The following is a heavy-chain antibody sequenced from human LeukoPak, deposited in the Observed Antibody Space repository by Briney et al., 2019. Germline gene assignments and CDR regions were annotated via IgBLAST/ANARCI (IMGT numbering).Heavy chain of an antibody. J-gene: IGHJ4*02. CDR2: IYSGGST. Sequence: PGGALRLSCAASGFTVSSNYMSWVRQAPGKGLEWVSVIYSGGSTYYADSVKGRFTISRDNSKNTLYLQMNSLRAEDTAVYYCASGRALHQWLLGIYYFDYWGQGTLVTVSS. CDR3: ASGRALHQWLLGIYYFDY. V-gene: IGHV3-53*01. D-gene: IGHD3-22*01. CDR1: GFTVSSNY.